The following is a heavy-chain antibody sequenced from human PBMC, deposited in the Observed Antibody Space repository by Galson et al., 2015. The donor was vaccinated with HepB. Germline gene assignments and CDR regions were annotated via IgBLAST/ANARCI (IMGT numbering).Heavy chain of an antibody. CDR3: ARELDRCSGGSCYSFGLARWAFDI. D-gene: IGHD2-15*01. J-gene: IGHJ3*02. CDR2: IIPIFGTA. V-gene: IGHV1-69*13. Sequence: SVKVSCKASGGTFSSYAISWVRQAPGQRLEWMGGIIPIFGTANYAQKFQGRVTITADESTSTAYMELSSLRSEDTAVYYCARELDRCSGGSCYSFGLARWAFDIWGQGTMVTVSS. CDR1: GGTFSSYA.